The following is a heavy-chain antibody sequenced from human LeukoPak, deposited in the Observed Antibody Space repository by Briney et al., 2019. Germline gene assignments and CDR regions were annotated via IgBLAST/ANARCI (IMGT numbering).Heavy chain of an antibody. Sequence: SETLSLTCTVSGGSISNNYWSWIRQPPGKGLEWIGYIYNSGSTNYNPSLKSRVTISVDTSKNQFSPKLISVTAADTAVYYCARHAGLSYGFDYWGQGTLVTVSS. V-gene: IGHV4-59*08. CDR3: ARHAGLSYGFDY. D-gene: IGHD5-18*01. CDR2: IYNSGST. CDR1: GGSISNNY. J-gene: IGHJ4*02.